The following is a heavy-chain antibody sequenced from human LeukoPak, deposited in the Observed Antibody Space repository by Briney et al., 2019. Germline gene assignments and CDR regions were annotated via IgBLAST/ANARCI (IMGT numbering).Heavy chain of an antibody. V-gene: IGHV3-13*01. CDR1: GFTFSSYD. D-gene: IGHD1-1*01. CDR3: ARALTTLTYEGY. CDR2: IGTAGDT. J-gene: IGHJ4*02. Sequence: RGSLRLSCAASGFTFSSYDMHWVRQATGKGLEWVSAIGTAGDTYYPGSVKGRFTISRENAKNSLYLQMNSLRAGDTAVYYCARALTTLTYEGYWGQGTLVTVSS.